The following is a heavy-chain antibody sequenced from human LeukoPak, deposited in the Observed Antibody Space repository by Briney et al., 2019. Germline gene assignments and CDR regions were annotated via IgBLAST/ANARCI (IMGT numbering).Heavy chain of an antibody. CDR3: AKDSGYGDYVEDGLFDY. CDR2: ISGSGGST. D-gene: IGHD4-17*01. J-gene: IGHJ4*02. Sequence: GGSLRLSCAASGFTFTNYGVGWVRQAPGKGLEWVSAISGSGGSTYYADSVKGRFTISRDNSKNTLYLQMNSLRAEDTAVYYCAKDSGYGDYVEDGLFDYWGQGTLVTVSS. CDR1: GFTFTNYG. V-gene: IGHV3-23*01.